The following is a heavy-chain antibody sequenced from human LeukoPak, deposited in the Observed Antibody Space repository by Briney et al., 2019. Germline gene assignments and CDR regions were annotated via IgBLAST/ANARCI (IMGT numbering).Heavy chain of an antibody. CDR1: GGPIRSSPYY. CDR3: ARDRRRQYYYDSSDVNRHNWFAP. CDR2: IYYTGSF. V-gene: IGHV4-39*07. J-gene: IGHJ5*02. Sequence: PSETLSLTCTASGGPIRSSPYYWGWIRQPPGKGLEWIGSIYYTGSFYYNPSLKSRVTISVDTSNNQFSLKLSSVTAADTALYYCARDRRRQYYYDSSDVNRHNWFAPWGQGTLVTVSS. D-gene: IGHD3-22*01.